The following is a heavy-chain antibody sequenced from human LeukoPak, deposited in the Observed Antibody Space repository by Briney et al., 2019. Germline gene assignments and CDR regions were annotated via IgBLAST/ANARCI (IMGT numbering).Heavy chain of an antibody. CDR2: PYYSGST. Sequence: NASETLSLTCSGSGVSISSYYWSWLPPPPGQGLEWCGNPYYSGSTNYHPSPNSRVTISVDTSKNQFSLKLSSVTAADTAVYYCARVSGYDWECFYDYWGQGTLVTVSS. V-gene: IGHV4-59*01. CDR3: ARVSGYDWECFYDY. D-gene: IGHD5-12*01. J-gene: IGHJ4*02. CDR1: GVSISSYY.